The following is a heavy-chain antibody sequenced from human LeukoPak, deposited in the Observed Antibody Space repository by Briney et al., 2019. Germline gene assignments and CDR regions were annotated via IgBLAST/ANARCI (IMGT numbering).Heavy chain of an antibody. CDR3: ARGGRGSAAVVAPRSFDI. CDR2: TYTGGNS. J-gene: IGHJ3*02. CDR1: GFTVSSIH. V-gene: IGHV3-53*01. Sequence: GGSLRLSCAASGFTVSSIHMVWVRQAPGKGLEGVSVTYTGGNSYYADSVKGRFIISRDISKNTLYLQMNSLRAEDSALYYCARGGRGSAAVVAPRSFDIWGQGTMVTVSS. D-gene: IGHD3-22*01.